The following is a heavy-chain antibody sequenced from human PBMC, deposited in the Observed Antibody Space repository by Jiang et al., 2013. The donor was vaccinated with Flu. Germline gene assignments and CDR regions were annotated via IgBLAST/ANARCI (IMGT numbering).Heavy chain of an antibody. D-gene: IGHD2-2*02. CDR2: INPNSGGT. CDR1: GYTFTGYY. CDR3: ARDRVGYCSSTSCYTASSARINWFDP. V-gene: IGHV1-2*02. Sequence: SGAEVKKPGASVKVSCKASGYTFTGYYMHWVRQAPGQGLEWMGWINPNSGGTNYAQKFQGRVTMTRDTPISTAYMELSRLRSDDTAVYYCARDRVGYCSSTSCYTASSARINWFDPWGQGTWSPSPQ. J-gene: IGHJ5*02.